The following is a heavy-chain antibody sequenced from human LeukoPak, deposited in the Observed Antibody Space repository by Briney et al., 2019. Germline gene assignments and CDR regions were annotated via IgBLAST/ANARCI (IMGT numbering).Heavy chain of an antibody. CDR3: AKDRSDNSSWYAGSH. J-gene: IGHJ4*02. Sequence: GGSLRLSCAASTFSLSGYAMIWVRQAPGKGLEWVATVDGGASRTYYADSVRGRFTTSRDNSRSTLYLQMNSLRAEDTAVYYCAKDRSDNSSWYAGSHWGQGTLVTVSS. V-gene: IGHV3-23*01. CDR1: TFSLSGYA. D-gene: IGHD6-13*01. CDR2: VDGGASRT.